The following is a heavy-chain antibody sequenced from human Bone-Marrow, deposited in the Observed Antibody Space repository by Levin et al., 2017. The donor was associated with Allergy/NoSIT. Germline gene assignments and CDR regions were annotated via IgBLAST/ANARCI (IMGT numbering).Heavy chain of an antibody. J-gene: IGHJ4*02. CDR3: ARLCGDHFDY. CDR1: DASISNSRCY. D-gene: IGHD4-17*01. CDR2: IYYSGST. Sequence: PSETLSLTCTVSDASISNSRCYWSWIRQHPGRGLEWIGYIYYSGSTYYNSSLQSRVTISVDTSQNQFSLNLRSLTAADTAVYFCARLCGDHFDYWGQGTPVTVSS. V-gene: IGHV4-31*03.